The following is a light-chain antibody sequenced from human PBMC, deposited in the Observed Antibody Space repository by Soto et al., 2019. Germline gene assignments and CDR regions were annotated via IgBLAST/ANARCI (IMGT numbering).Light chain of an antibody. CDR1: QGISNY. Sequence: DIQMTQSPSSLSASVGDIVTITCRASQGISNYLAWYQQKPGKVPKLLIYAASTLQSGVPSRFSGSGSGTDFTLTISSLQPEDVATYYCQKYNIPGTFGQGTKVDIK. J-gene: IGKJ1*01. V-gene: IGKV1-27*01. CDR2: AAS. CDR3: QKYNIPGT.